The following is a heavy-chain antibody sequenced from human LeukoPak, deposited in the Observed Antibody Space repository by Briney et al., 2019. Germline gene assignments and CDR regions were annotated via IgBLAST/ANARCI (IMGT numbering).Heavy chain of an antibody. CDR2: IYHSGST. J-gene: IGHJ5*02. CDR3: ARDRQDSSGFQGDWFDP. V-gene: IGHV4-4*02. CDR1: GGSISSSNW. Sequence: SETLSLTCAVSGGSISSSNWWSWVRQPPGKGLEWIGEIYHSGSTNYNPSLKSRVTISVDKSKNQFSLKLSSVTAADTAVYYCARDRQDSSGFQGDWFDPWGQGTLVTVSS. D-gene: IGHD6-19*01.